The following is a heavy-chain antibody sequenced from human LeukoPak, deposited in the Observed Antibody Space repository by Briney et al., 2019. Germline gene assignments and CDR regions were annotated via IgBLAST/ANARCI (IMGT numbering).Heavy chain of an antibody. CDR3: ARTLYDYYGDPTYFDY. Sequence: SSETLSLTCTVSGGSISSYYWSWIRQPPGKGLEWIGYIYYSGSTNYNPSLKSRVTISVDTSKNQFSLKLSSVTAADTAVYYCARTLYDYYGDPTYFDYWGQGTLVTVSS. V-gene: IGHV4-59*01. CDR2: IYYSGST. CDR1: GGSISSYY. J-gene: IGHJ4*02. D-gene: IGHD4-17*01.